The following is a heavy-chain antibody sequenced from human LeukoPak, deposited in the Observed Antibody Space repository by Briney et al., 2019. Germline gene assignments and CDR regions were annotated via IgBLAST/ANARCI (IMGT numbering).Heavy chain of an antibody. Sequence: SETLSLTCTVSGGSISSYYWSWIRQPPGKGLEWIGYVYYSGSTNYNPSLKSRVTISVDKSKNQFSLKLSSVTAADTAVYYCAKGGYDYGGMDVWGQGTTVTVSS. J-gene: IGHJ6*02. CDR2: VYYSGST. V-gene: IGHV4-59*12. D-gene: IGHD5-12*01. CDR1: GGSISSYY. CDR3: AKGGYDYGGMDV.